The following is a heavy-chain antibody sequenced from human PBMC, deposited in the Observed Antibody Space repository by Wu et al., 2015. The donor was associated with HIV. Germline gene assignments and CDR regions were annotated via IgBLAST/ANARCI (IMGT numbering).Heavy chain of an antibody. J-gene: IGHJ6*03. Sequence: QVQLVQSGAEVKKPGSSVKVSCKASGGTFSSYAISWVRQAPGQGLEWMGGIIPIFGTANYAQKFQGRVTITADESTSTAYMELSSLRSEDTAVYYCAREGGRGAHYYYYYYMDVWGKGTTVTVSS. CDR2: IIPIFGTA. V-gene: IGHV1-69*12. D-gene: IGHD2-15*01. CDR3: AREGGRGAHYYYYYYMDV. CDR1: GGTFSSYA.